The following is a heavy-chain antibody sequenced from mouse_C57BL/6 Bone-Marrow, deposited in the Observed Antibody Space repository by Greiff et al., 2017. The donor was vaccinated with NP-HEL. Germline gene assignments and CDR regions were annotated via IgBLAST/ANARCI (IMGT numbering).Heavy chain of an antibody. CDR3: ATGTGAY. CDR2: IYPRDGST. V-gene: IGHV1-85*01. D-gene: IGHD3-3*01. Sequence: VKLQESGPELVKPGASVKLSCKASGYTFTSYDINWVKQRPGQGLEWIGWIYPRDGSTKYNEKFKGKATLTVDTSSSTAYMELHSLTSEDSAVYFCATGTGAYWGQWTLVTVSA. J-gene: IGHJ3*01. CDR1: GYTFTSYD.